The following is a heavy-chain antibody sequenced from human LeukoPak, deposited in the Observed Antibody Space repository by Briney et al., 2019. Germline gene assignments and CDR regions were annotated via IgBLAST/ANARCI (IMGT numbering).Heavy chain of an antibody. CDR3: ARGSTRADDY. CDR1: GGSISSYY. D-gene: IGHD2/OR15-2a*01. J-gene: IGHJ4*02. Sequence: SETLSLTCTVSGGSISSYYWSWIRQPAGKGLEWIGRIYTSGSTNYNPSLKSRVAISIDTSRNQMSLKLYSMTAADTAMYYCARGSTRADDYWGQGILVTVS. V-gene: IGHV4-4*07. CDR2: IYTSGST.